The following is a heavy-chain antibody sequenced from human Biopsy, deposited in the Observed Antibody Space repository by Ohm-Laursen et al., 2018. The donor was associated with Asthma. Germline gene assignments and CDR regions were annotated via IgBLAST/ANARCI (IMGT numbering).Heavy chain of an antibody. J-gene: IGHJ3*01. CDR1: GFAVSRDY. CDR2: IYSGGTS. CDR3: VKDTLIDSKNYYTFEV. D-gene: IGHD3-22*01. V-gene: IGHV3-53*01. Sequence: SLRLSCAASGFAVSRDYMFWVRQAPGKGLEWVSVIYSGGTSRTADSVRGRFTISRDFSKNTLHLQMHSLRVEDTAVYYCVKDTLIDSKNYYTFEVWGQGTMVTVSS.